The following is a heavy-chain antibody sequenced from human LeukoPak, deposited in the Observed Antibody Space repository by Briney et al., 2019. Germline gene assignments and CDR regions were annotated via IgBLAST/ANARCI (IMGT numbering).Heavy chain of an antibody. CDR3: AILLGYCSSTSCWSWFDP. Sequence: ASVKVSCKASGYTFTSYDINWVRQAPGQGLEWMGWMNPNSGNTVYAQKFQGRVTMTRNTSISTAYMELSSLRSEDTAVYYCAILLGYCSSTSCWSWFDPWGQGTLVTVSS. V-gene: IGHV1-8*01. D-gene: IGHD2-2*01. J-gene: IGHJ5*02. CDR1: GYTFTSYD. CDR2: MNPNSGNT.